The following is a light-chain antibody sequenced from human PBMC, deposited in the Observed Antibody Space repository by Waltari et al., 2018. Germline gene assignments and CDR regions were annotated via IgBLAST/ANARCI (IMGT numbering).Light chain of an antibody. V-gene: IGLV1-40*01. CDR2: GST. CDR1: GSNIRAGYD. CDR3: QSYDTSLSVV. Sequence: QSVLTQPPSVSGAPGQSVTISCTGRGSNIRAGYDVHWSQQLPRAAPKLLISGSTSRPLGVPARFFGSTSGTSASLAITGLQAEDEADYYCQSYDTSLSVVFGGGTKLTVL. J-gene: IGLJ3*02.